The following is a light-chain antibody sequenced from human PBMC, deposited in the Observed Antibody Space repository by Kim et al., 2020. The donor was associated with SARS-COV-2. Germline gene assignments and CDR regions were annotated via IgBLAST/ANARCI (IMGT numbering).Light chain of an antibody. CDR3: QQYNHLPYT. J-gene: IGKJ2*01. V-gene: IGKV3-15*01. CDR1: QSVSNN. Sequence: EIVMTQSPGTLSVSPGERATLSCRASQSVSNNLAWYQQKPCQAPRLLIYGPSTRATGIPARFSGSGSGTEFTLTISSLQSEDFAVYHCQQYNHLPYTFCHGTQLDI. CDR2: GPS.